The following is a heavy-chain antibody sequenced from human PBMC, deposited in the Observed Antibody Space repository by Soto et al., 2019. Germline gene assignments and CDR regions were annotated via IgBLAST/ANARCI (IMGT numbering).Heavy chain of an antibody. CDR2: ISGYNGNT. D-gene: IGHD3-10*01. V-gene: IGHV1-18*04. J-gene: IGHJ6*02. CDR1: GYTFTSYG. Sequence: QVQLVQSGAEVKKPGASVKVSCKASGYTFTSYGVSWVRQAPGQGLEWMGWISGYNGNTNYAQKLQGRVTMTTDTSTSTADMEVRSLRSDDTAVYYCARAGKYFYGSGSPYYYGMDVWGQGITVTVSS. CDR3: ARAGKYFYGSGSPYYYGMDV.